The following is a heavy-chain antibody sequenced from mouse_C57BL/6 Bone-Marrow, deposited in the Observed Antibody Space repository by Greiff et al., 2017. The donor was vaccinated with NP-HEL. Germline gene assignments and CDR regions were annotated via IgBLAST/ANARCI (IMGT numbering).Heavy chain of an antibody. CDR3: ASSYYYGSSPYYFDY. CDR2: IYPRSGNT. J-gene: IGHJ2*01. V-gene: IGHV1-81*01. CDR1: GYTFTSYG. Sequence: QVQLKQSGAELARPGASVKLSCKASGYTFTSYGISWVKQRTGQGLEWIGEIYPRSGNTYYNEKFKGKATLTADKSSSTAYMELRSLTSEDSAVYFCASSYYYGSSPYYFDYWGQGTTLTVSS. D-gene: IGHD1-1*01.